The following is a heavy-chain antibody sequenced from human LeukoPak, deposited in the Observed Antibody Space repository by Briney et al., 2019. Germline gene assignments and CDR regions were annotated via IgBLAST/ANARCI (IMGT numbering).Heavy chain of an antibody. D-gene: IGHD6-19*01. V-gene: IGHV4-59*01. CDR3: AREGSSGWYIRKYFDY. Sequence: SETLSLTCTVSGGSISNYYWSWIRQPPGKGLEWIGYIFYSGSTNYNPSLRSRVTISVDTSNNQFSLKLSSVTAADTAVYYCAREGSSGWYIRKYFDYWGQGTLVTVSS. CDR1: GGSISNYY. CDR2: IFYSGST. J-gene: IGHJ4*02.